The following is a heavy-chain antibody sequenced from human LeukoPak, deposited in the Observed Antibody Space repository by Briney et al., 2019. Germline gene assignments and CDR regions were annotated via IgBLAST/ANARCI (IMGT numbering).Heavy chain of an antibody. CDR3: ARDVADSSGYYYVSDY. J-gene: IGHJ4*02. CDR1: GYSISSGYY. V-gene: IGHV4-38-2*02. Sequence: SETLSLTCTVSGYSISSGYYWGWIRQPPGKGLEWIGSIYHSGSTYYNPSLKSRVTISVDTSKNQFSLKLSSVTAADTAVYYCARDVADSSGYYYVSDYWGQGTLVTVSS. CDR2: IYHSGST. D-gene: IGHD3-22*01.